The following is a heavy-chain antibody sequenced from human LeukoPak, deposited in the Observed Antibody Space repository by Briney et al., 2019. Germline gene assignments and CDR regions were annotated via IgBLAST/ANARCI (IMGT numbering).Heavy chain of an antibody. CDR2: ISSGGNT. J-gene: IGHJ6*02. Sequence: PGGSLRLSCAASGFTVSSNYMSWVRQAPGKGLEWVSAISSGGNTYYADSVKGRFTISRHNSKNTLYLQMNSLRAEDTAVYYCARVVTDYYYAMDVWGQGTTVTVSS. CDR3: ARVVTDYYYAMDV. CDR1: GFTVSSNY. D-gene: IGHD3-16*02. V-gene: IGHV3-53*04.